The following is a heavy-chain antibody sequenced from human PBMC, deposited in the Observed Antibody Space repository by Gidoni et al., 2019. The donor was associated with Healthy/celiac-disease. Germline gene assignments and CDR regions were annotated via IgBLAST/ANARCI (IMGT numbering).Heavy chain of an antibody. CDR1: GFSLSHARMG. CDR2: IFSNDEK. V-gene: IGHV2-26*01. D-gene: IGHD4-4*01. CDR3: ARLTSNYGVHYFDY. Sequence: QVTLKESGPVLVKPTETLTLTCTVSGFSLSHARMGVSWIRQPPVKALEWLAHIFSNDEKSYSTSLKSRLTISKDTSKSQVVLTMTNMDPVDTATYYCARLTSNYGVHYFDYWGQGTLVTVSS. J-gene: IGHJ4*02.